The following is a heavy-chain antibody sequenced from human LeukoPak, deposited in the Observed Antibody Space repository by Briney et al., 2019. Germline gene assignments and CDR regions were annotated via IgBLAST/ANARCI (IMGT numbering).Heavy chain of an antibody. D-gene: IGHD3-10*01. Sequence: SETLSLTCTVSGGSIKSHFWSWVRQPPGKRLEWIGYIFHSGSTNYNPSLKSRVTISVDTSKNQFSLKLSSVTAADTAVYYCARGMVRGVIGNYYMDVWGKGTTVTISS. J-gene: IGHJ6*03. CDR1: GGSIKSHF. CDR2: IFHSGST. CDR3: ARGMVRGVIGNYYMDV. V-gene: IGHV4-59*11.